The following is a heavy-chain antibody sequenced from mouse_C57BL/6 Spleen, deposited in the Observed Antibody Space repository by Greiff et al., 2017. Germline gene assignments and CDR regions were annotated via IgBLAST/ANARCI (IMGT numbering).Heavy chain of an antibody. CDR2: INPSNGGT. D-gene: IGHD2-2*01. V-gene: IGHV1-53*01. J-gene: IGHJ2*01. CDR3: AGEGKYGYAGLRY. Sequence: VQLQQPGTELVKPGASVKLSCKASGYTFTSYWMHWVKQRPGQGLEWIGNINPSNGGTNYNEKFKSKATLTVDKSSSTAYMRLSSLPSEDSAVYYCAGEGKYGYAGLRYWGQGTTLTVSS. CDR1: GYTFTSYW.